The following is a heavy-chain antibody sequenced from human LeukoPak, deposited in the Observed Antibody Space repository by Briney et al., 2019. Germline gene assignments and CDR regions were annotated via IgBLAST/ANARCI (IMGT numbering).Heavy chain of an antibody. CDR1: GGSFSGYY. V-gene: IGHV4-34*01. CDR2: INHSGST. J-gene: IGHJ6*03. Sequence: KPSETLSLTCAVYGGSFSGYYWSWIRQPPGKGLEWIGEINHSGSTNYNPSLKSRVTISVDTSKNQFSLKLSSVTAADTAVYYCARHGAYSSGWRRNEYYYYMDVWGKGTTVTISS. CDR3: ARHGAYSSGWRRNEYYYYMDV. D-gene: IGHD6-19*01.